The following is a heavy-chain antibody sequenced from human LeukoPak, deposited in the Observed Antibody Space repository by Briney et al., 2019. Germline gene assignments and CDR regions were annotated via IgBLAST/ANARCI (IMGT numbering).Heavy chain of an antibody. CDR2: FDPEDGET. J-gene: IGHJ4*02. CDR3: ATARAEAGIFDY. Sequence: ASVKVSCKVSGYTLTELSMHWVRQAPGKGLEWMGGFDPEDGETIYAQKFQGRVTMTEDTSTDTAYMELSSLRSEDTAVYYCATARAEAGIFDYWGQGTLVTVSS. CDR1: GYTLTELS. V-gene: IGHV1-24*01. D-gene: IGHD6-19*01.